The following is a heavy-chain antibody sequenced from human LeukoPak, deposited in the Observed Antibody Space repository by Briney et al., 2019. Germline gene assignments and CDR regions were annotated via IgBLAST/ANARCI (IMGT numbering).Heavy chain of an antibody. CDR3: ARVRADSSGFYYLFDH. CDR2: IYYSGST. V-gene: IGHV4-59*12. CDR1: GGSISSYY. D-gene: IGHD3-22*01. J-gene: IGHJ4*02. Sequence: SETLSLTCTVSGGSISSYYWSWIRQPPGKGLEWIGYIYYSGSTNYKPSLKSRVTISVDTSKNQFSLKLTSVTAADSAVCYCARVRADSSGFYYLFDHWGQGTLVTVSS.